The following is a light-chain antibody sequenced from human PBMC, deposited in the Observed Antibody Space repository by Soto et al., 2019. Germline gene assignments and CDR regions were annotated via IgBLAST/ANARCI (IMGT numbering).Light chain of an antibody. CDR2: EGT. CDR1: SSDIGSYNL. V-gene: IGLV2-23*01. CDR3: CSYGGRTTYV. J-gene: IGLJ1*01. Sequence: QSALTQPASVSGSPGQSITISCTGTSSDIGSYNLVSWYQQHSGKAPKLIIYEGTKRPSGVSNRFSGSKSANTASLTVSGLQPEDEADYFCCSYGGRTTYVFGTGTKLTVL.